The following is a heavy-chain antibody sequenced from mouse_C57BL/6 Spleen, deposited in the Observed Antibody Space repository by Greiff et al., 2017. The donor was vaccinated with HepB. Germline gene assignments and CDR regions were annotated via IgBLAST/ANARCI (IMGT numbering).Heavy chain of an antibody. CDR3: ARLTGTNFDY. J-gene: IGHJ2*01. D-gene: IGHD4-1*01. CDR1: GYAFSSSW. Sequence: QVQLQQSGPELVKPGASVKISCKASGYAFSSSWMNWVKQRPGKGLEWIGRIYPGDGDTNYNGKFKGKATLTADESSSTAYMQLSSLTSEDSAVYFCARLTGTNFDYWGQGTTLTVSS. CDR2: IYPGDGDT. V-gene: IGHV1-82*01.